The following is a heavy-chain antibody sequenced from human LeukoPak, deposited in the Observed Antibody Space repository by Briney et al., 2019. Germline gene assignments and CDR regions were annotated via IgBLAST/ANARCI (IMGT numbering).Heavy chain of an antibody. Sequence: SETLSLTCTVSGGSISSNYWSWIRQPPGRGLEWIGHIYYSGSTNYNPSLKSRVTISVDTSKNQFSLKLSSVTAADTAVYYCARSYYDILTGYYRHWFDPWGQGTLVTVSS. D-gene: IGHD3-9*01. CDR1: GGSISSNY. J-gene: IGHJ5*02. CDR2: IYYSGST. CDR3: ARSYYDILTGYYRHWFDP. V-gene: IGHV4-59*01.